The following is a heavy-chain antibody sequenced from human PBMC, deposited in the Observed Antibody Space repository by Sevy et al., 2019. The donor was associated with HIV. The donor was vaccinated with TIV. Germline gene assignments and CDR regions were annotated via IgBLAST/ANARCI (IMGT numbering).Heavy chain of an antibody. J-gene: IGHJ4*02. Sequence: GGSLRLSCAASGFNFDDYGMTWVRQAPGKGLEWVSGINWSGDSTNYADSVKGRFTISRDNAKYSLYLQVNGLRADDTAFYHCARVATYYDSSHAAYYFDYWGQGTLVTVSS. CDR1: GFNFDDYG. V-gene: IGHV3-20*01. CDR2: INWSGDST. D-gene: IGHD3-22*01. CDR3: ARVATYYDSSHAAYYFDY.